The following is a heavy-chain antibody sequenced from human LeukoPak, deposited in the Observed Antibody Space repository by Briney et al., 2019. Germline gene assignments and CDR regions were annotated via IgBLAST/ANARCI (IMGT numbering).Heavy chain of an antibody. CDR3: ARGGRIAVSVHYYFDY. CDR2: ISPYNGDT. CDR1: GYSFSMHA. Sequence: ASGKVSCKASGYSFSMHAISWVRRAPGQGLEWMGWISPYNGDTNYAQNLQGRVTMTTDRSTSTAYMELRSLSSDDTAVYYCARGGRIAVSVHYYFDYWGQGTRVTVSS. D-gene: IGHD6-19*01. J-gene: IGHJ4*02. V-gene: IGHV1-18*01.